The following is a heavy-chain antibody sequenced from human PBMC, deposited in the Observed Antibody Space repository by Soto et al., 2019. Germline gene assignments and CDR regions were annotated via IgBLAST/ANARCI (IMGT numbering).Heavy chain of an antibody. CDR3: AQHFLGQARQRLFVDY. V-gene: IGHV4-59*08. CDR1: GASLNDFS. D-gene: IGHD3-3*01. CDR2: VSYSGRT. J-gene: IGHJ4*02. Sequence: QVQLRESGPGLVRPSETLSLSCSVSGASLNDFSWSWIRQPPGRGLEWIGYVSYSGRTTYSPSLKSRVTISLDTSKNAFSLNLTSMTAADTAIYYCAQHFLGQARQRLFVDYWGQGTLATVSS.